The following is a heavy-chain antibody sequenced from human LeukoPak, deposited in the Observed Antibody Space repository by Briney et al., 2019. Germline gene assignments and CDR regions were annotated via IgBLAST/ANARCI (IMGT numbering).Heavy chain of an antibody. CDR1: GGSISSYY. Sequence: PSETLSLTCTVSGGSISSYYWSWIRQPAGKGLEWIGRIYTSGSTNYNPSLKSRVTISVDTSKNQFSLKLSSVTAADTAVYYCARANYNYYDSSGYSYDYWGQGTLVTVSS. D-gene: IGHD3-22*01. V-gene: IGHV4-4*07. J-gene: IGHJ4*02. CDR3: ARANYNYYDSSGYSYDY. CDR2: IYTSGST.